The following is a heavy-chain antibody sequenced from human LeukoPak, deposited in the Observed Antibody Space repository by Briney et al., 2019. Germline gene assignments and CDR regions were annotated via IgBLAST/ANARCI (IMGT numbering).Heavy chain of an antibody. CDR3: ARHKPTGSYPLEL. Sequence: SETLSFTCTVSGDSISSYYWSWLRQPPGKGLEWIGHVYYSGRTTYNPSLRSRLTISVDTSTSQLSLKLSSVTAADTAVYYCARHKPTGSYPLELWGQGTLVTVSS. V-gene: IGHV4-59*08. J-gene: IGHJ4*02. D-gene: IGHD3-10*01. CDR1: GDSISSYY. CDR2: VYYSGRT.